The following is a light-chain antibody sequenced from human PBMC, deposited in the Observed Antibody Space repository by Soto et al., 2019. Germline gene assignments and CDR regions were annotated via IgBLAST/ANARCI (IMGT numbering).Light chain of an antibody. CDR3: QQYNNWPPWT. CDR2: NIS. V-gene: IGKV3-15*01. Sequence: ETVMTQSPATLSVSPGERATLSCRASESLNNHLAWYQQKPGQAPRLLIYNISTRATDIPARFSGSGSGTEFTLTISSLQSEDFAVYYCQQYNNWPPWTFGQGTKVEIK. CDR1: ESLNNH. J-gene: IGKJ1*01.